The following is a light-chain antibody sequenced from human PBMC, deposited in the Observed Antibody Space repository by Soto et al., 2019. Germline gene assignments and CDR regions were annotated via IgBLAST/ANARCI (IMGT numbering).Light chain of an antibody. CDR1: QSISGW. CDR2: DVS. J-gene: IGKJ1*01. CDR3: QQYNSYPVT. Sequence: DIQMTQSPSALSASVGDRVAITYRASQSISGWLAWYQQKPGKAPKFLIYDVSNLESGVPSRFSGSGSGTEFTLTISSLQPDDFATYYCQQYNSYPVTFGQGTKVDI. V-gene: IGKV1-5*01.